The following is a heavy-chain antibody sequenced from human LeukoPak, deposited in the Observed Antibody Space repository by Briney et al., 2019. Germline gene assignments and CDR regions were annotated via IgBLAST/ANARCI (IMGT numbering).Heavy chain of an antibody. D-gene: IGHD3-10*01. V-gene: IGHV4-4*02. CDR1: GGSISRPYW. J-gene: IGHJ4*02. CDR2: IYVTETT. Sequence: SETLSRTCAGSGGSISRPYWGRWVRQPPGKGLEWIGEIYVTETTIYNPSLTSRVTISVDKSRNQFSLKLTSVTAADMAIYYCARPPSALHGSGSYIDYWGPGILVTVSS. CDR3: ARPPSALHGSGSYIDY.